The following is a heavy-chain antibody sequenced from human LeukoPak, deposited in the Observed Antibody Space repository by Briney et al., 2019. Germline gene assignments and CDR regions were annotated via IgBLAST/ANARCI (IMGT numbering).Heavy chain of an antibody. D-gene: IGHD2-2*01. Sequence: GRSLRLSCAASGFTFSSYGMHWVRQAPGKGLEWVAVISYDGSNKYYADSVKGRFTISRDNSKNTLYLQMNSLRAEDTAVYYCAKDKNRKDIVVVPAAVNWGKGTLVTVSS. V-gene: IGHV3-30*18. CDR3: AKDKNRKDIVVVPAAVN. CDR2: ISYDGSNK. CDR1: GFTFSSYG. J-gene: IGHJ4*02.